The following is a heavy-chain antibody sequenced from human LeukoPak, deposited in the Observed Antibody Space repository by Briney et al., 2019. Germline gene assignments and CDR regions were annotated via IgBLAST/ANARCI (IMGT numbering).Heavy chain of an antibody. V-gene: IGHV3-30*04. J-gene: IGHJ4*02. CDR2: ISYDGSKK. Sequence: GGSLRLSCAASGFTFNTYAMHWVRQAPGKGLEWVTIISYDGSKKYYIDSVRGRFTISRDNSMNTLYLQMNSLRLEDTALYYCAGGDPYRGYDYPGVWGQGILVSVSS. D-gene: IGHD5-12*01. CDR1: GFTFNTYA. CDR3: AGGDPYRGYDYPGV.